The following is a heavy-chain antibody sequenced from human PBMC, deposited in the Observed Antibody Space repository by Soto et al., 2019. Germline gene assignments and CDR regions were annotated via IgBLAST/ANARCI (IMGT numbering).Heavy chain of an antibody. D-gene: IGHD2-21*01. J-gene: IGHJ4*02. Sequence: QLVESGGGLVQPGRSLRLSCVASGFRFDEYAIHWVRQAPGKGLEWVSGISWDSGSINYAGSVRGRFTVSRDNAKKSLYLHMTSLLSDDTACYYCAKIVTRHSLVPVFDQWGQGALGSVSS. CDR2: ISWDSGSI. V-gene: IGHV3-9*01. CDR1: GFRFDEYA. CDR3: AKIVTRHSLVPVFDQ.